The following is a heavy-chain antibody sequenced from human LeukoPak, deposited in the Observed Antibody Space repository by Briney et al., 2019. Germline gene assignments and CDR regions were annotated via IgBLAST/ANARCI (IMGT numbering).Heavy chain of an antibody. V-gene: IGHV4-34*01. CDR1: VGSFSGYY. CDR3: AREREGYFDL. J-gene: IGHJ2*01. CDR2: INHSGSA. Sequence: PSETLSLTCAVYVGSFSGYYWSWIRQPPGKGLEWIGEINHSGSANYNPSLKSRVTISVVTSKNQFSLKLNSVTAADTAVCFCAREREGYFDLWGRGTLVTVSS.